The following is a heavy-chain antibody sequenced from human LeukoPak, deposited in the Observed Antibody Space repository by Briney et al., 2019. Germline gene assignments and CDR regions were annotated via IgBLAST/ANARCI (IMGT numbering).Heavy chain of an antibody. D-gene: IGHD3-9*01. Sequence: ASVKVSCKASGYTFTSYYMHWVRQAPGQGREWMGIINPSGGSTSYAQKFQGRVTMTRDPSTSTVYMELSSLRSEDTAVYYCARVRREVVLRYSPGHFPFDYWGQGTLVTVSS. CDR1: GYTFTSYY. CDR3: ARVRREVVLRYSPGHFPFDY. CDR2: INPSGGST. J-gene: IGHJ4*02. V-gene: IGHV1-46*01.